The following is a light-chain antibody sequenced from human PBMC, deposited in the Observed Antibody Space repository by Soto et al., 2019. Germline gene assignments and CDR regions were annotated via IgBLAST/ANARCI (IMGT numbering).Light chain of an antibody. CDR2: GNS. CDR1: SSNIGAGYD. CDR3: QSYDSSLSGSAV. V-gene: IGLV1-40*01. Sequence: QPVLTQPPSVSGAQGQRVTISCTESSSNIGAGYDVHWYQQLPGTAPKLLIYGNSNRPAGAPDRFSGSKSGTSASLAITGLQAEDEADYYCQSYDSSLSGSAVFGTGTKVTVL. J-gene: IGLJ1*01.